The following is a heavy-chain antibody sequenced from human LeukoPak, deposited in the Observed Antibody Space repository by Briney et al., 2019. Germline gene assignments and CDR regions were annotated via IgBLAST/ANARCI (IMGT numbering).Heavy chain of an antibody. CDR1: GGSFSGYY. CDR3: ARPAGYPGLNYFNY. V-gene: IGHV4-34*01. CDR2: INHSGST. D-gene: IGHD6-25*01. J-gene: IGHJ4*02. Sequence: PSETLSLTCAVYGGSFSGYYWSWIRQPPGKGLEWIGEINHSGSTNYNPFLKSRVTISVDTSKTQFSLKLSSVTAADTAVYYCARPAGYPGLNYFNYWGQGTLVTVSS.